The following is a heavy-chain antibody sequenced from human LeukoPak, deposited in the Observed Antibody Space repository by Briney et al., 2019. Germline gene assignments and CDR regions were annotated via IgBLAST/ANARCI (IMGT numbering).Heavy chain of an antibody. J-gene: IGHJ4*02. V-gene: IGHV4-59*01. CDR1: GGSINNYY. Sequence: PSETLSLTCTVSGGSINNYYWSWIRQPPGKGPEWIGYIYYSGSTKYNPSLKSRVTISVDTSKNQFSLKLSSVTAADTAMYYCARDGAYAVWGQGTLVTVSS. CDR2: IYYSGST. CDR3: ARDGAYAV. D-gene: IGHD3-16*01.